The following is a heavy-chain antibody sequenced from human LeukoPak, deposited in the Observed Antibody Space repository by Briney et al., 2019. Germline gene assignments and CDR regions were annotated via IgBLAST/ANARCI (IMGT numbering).Heavy chain of an antibody. CDR2: IYTSGST. V-gene: IGHV4-4*07. J-gene: IGHJ6*03. CDR3: ARDMFEAYEYYYYYMDV. Sequence: SETLSLTCTVSGGSISSYYWSWIRQPAGKGLEWIGRIYTSGSTNYNPSLKSRVTMSVDTSKNQFSLKLSSVTAADTAVYYWARDMFEAYEYYYYYMDVWGKGTTVTVSS. CDR1: GGSISSYY. D-gene: IGHD3-10*02.